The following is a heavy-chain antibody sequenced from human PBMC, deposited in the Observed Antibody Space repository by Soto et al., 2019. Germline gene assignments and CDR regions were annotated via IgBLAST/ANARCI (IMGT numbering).Heavy chain of an antibody. CDR3: ARDDEHGSNWDLAY. CDR1: GFNFNTYF. Sequence: QVQLVQSGGGVVQPGRSLRLSCAASGFNFNTYFMHWVRQAPGKGLEWVAMIFPNGRDKEYADSVKGRITISRDNSNNRMYLQMDSLRPEGTAVYYCARDDEHGSNWDLAYWGQGAVVTVSS. CDR2: IFPNGRDK. V-gene: IGHV3-30*05. D-gene: IGHD2-15*01. J-gene: IGHJ4*02.